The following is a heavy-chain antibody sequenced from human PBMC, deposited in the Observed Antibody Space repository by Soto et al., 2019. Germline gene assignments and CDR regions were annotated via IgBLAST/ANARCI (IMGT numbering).Heavy chain of an antibody. Sequence: QVQLQESGPGLVKPSQTLSLTCTVSGGSISSAAYYWSWIRQHPGKGLEWIGYISHSGSTYYNPSLKSRVIISVDTSKNLFSLSLTSVAAADAAVYYGAREYTYGLKFFDCWGQGALVTVSS. CDR2: ISHSGST. CDR1: GGSISSAAYY. D-gene: IGHD2-2*02. J-gene: IGHJ4*02. CDR3: AREYTYGLKFFDC. V-gene: IGHV4-31*03.